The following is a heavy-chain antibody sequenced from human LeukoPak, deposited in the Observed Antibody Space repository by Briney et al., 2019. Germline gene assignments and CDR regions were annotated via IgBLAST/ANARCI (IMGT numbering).Heavy chain of an antibody. CDR2: IRYDGSNK. CDR1: GFTFSSYG. J-gene: IGHJ5*02. D-gene: IGHD2-2*01. Sequence: GGSLRLSCAASGFTFSSYGMHWVRQAPGKGLEWVAFIRYDGSNKYYADSVKGRFTISRDNSKNTLYLQMNSLRAEDTAVYYCAKDSRWGSTSPVNWFDPWGQGTLVTVSS. CDR3: AKDSRWGSTSPVNWFDP. V-gene: IGHV3-30*02.